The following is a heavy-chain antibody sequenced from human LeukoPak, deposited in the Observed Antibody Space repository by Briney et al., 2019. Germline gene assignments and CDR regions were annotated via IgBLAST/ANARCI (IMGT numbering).Heavy chain of an antibody. D-gene: IGHD3-3*01. V-gene: IGHV1-2*02. CDR3: ASGFLVTYYYDLGSDYYDLGSDYPNH. Sequence: ASVKVSCKPSGYSFTVYYIHWVRQAPGQGLEWMGWINPNSGGTNYAQKFQGRVTMTRDMSISTAYMELSRLRSDDTAVYYCASGFLVTYYYDLGSDYYDLGSDYPNHWGQGTLVTVSS. CDR2: INPNSGGT. CDR1: GYSFTVYY. J-gene: IGHJ5*02.